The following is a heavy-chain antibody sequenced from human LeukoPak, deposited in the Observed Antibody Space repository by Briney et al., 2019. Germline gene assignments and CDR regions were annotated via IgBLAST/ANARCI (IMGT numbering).Heavy chain of an antibody. V-gene: IGHV4-34*01. Sequence: PSGTLSLTCAVYGGSFSGYYWSWIRQPPGKGLEWIGEINHSGSTNYNPSLKSRVTISKDTSKNQFSLKLSSVTAADTAVYYCARDRLGGYSYVYWGQGSLVTVSS. CDR3: ARDRLGGYSYVY. J-gene: IGHJ4*02. CDR2: INHSGST. D-gene: IGHD5-12*01. CDR1: GGSFSGYY.